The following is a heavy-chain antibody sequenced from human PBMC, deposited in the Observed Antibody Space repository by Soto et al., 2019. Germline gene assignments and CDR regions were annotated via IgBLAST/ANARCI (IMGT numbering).Heavy chain of an antibody. Sequence: QVQLVESGGGVVQPGRSLRLSCAASGFTFSSYGMHWVRQAPGKGLEWVAVISYDGSNKYYADSVKGRFTISRDNSKNTLYLQMNSLRAEDKAVYYCAKSGMDVWGQGTTVTVSS. CDR3: AKSGMDV. CDR2: ISYDGSNK. V-gene: IGHV3-30*18. CDR1: GFTFSSYG. J-gene: IGHJ6*02.